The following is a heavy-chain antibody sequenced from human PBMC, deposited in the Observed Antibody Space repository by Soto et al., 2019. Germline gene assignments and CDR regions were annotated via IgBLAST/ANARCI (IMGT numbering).Heavy chain of an antibody. CDR2: IFHDGTA. V-gene: IGHV4-4*02. J-gene: IGHJ4*02. Sequence: PSETLSLTCTGSGGSMITGNWESLRHQSPQRGMEFIGEIFHDGTASSYPSFERRVAISVDTYKNQFSLKLTSVTVADTAMYFYARLVYDCRLNYMYFDFWGQGTLVTVSS. CDR1: GGSMITGNW. CDR3: ARLVYDCRLNYMYFDF. D-gene: IGHD2-21*02.